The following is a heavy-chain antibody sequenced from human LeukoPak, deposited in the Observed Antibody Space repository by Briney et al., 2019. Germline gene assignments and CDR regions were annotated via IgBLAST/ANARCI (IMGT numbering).Heavy chain of an antibody. J-gene: IGHJ4*02. CDR3: ARETYDILTGSDTTFDY. CDR1: GGSISSSSYY. D-gene: IGHD3-9*01. V-gene: IGHV4-39*07. Sequence: SETLSLTCTVSGGSISSSSYYWGWIRQPPGKGLEWIGSSYYSGSTYYNPSLKSRVTISVDTSKNPFYLKLSSVTAADTAVYYCARETYDILTGSDTTFDYWGQGTLVTVSS. CDR2: SYYSGST.